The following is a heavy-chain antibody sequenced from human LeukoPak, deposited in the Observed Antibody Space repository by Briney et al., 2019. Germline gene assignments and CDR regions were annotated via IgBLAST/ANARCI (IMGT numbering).Heavy chain of an antibody. Sequence: PGGSLRLSCAASTFTFSRYAMAWVRQAPGKGLEWVSAISPTGASTYYADSVKGRFTISRDNSKNTLYLQMNSLRAEDTAVYYCAKDRVVVVPAGDYYYYGMDVWGQGTTVTVSS. CDR3: AKDRVVVVPAGDYYYYGMDV. CDR2: ISPTGAST. CDR1: TFTFSRYA. V-gene: IGHV3-23*01. J-gene: IGHJ6*02. D-gene: IGHD2-2*01.